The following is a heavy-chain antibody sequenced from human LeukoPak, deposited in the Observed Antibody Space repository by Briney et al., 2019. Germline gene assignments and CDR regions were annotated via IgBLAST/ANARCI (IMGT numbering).Heavy chain of an antibody. CDR3: ARDRRDSHELVGAAPFDY. Sequence: GASVKVSCKASGYTFTSYDINWVRQAPGQGLEWMGIINPSGGSTSYAQKFQGRVTMTRDTSTSTVYMELSSLRSEDTAVYYCARDRRDSHELVGAAPFDYWGQGTLVTVSS. CDR2: INPSGGST. V-gene: IGHV1-46*01. J-gene: IGHJ4*02. D-gene: IGHD1-26*01. CDR1: GYTFTSYD.